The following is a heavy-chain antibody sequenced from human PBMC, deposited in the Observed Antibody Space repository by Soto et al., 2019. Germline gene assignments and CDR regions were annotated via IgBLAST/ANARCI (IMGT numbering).Heavy chain of an antibody. Sequence: EVQLLESGGGLVQPGGSLRLSCAASGFTFSSYAMSWVRQAPGKGLEWVSAISGSGGSTYYADSVKGRFTISRDNSKNTLYRQMNSLRAEDTAVYYCAKAGYSGYDFSDYWGQGTLVTVSS. V-gene: IGHV3-23*01. CDR1: GFTFSSYA. D-gene: IGHD5-12*01. CDR2: ISGSGGST. CDR3: AKAGYSGYDFSDY. J-gene: IGHJ4*02.